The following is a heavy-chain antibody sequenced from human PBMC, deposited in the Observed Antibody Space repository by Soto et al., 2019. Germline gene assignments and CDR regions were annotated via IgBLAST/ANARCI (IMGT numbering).Heavy chain of an antibody. CDR1: GFTFSSYW. Sequence: PGGSLRLSCAASGFTFSSYWMSWVRQAPGKGLEWVSAISGSGGSTYYADSVKGRFTISRDNSKNTLYLQMNSLRAEDTAVYYCAKRIAAAIDAFDIWGQGTMVTVSS. J-gene: IGHJ3*02. CDR2: ISGSGGST. CDR3: AKRIAAAIDAFDI. V-gene: IGHV3-23*01. D-gene: IGHD6-13*01.